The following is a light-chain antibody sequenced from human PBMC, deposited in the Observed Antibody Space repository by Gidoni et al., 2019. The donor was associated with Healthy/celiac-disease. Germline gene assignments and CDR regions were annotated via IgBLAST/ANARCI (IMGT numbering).Light chain of an antibody. CDR1: QSVSSSY. Sequence: EIVLTQSPGTLSLSPGERATLSCRASQSVSSSYLAWYQQKPGQAPRLLIYGASSRATGIPDRFSGSGSGTDFTLTISRLEPEEFAVYYCQQYGSSPTTFGQXTKVEIK. J-gene: IGKJ1*01. CDR3: QQYGSSPTT. CDR2: GAS. V-gene: IGKV3-20*01.